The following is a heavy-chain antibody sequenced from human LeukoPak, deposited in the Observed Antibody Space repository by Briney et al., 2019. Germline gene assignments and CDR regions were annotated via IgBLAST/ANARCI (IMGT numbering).Heavy chain of an antibody. Sequence: SETLSLTCSVSGYSISSSYYWGWIRQPPGKGLEWIGSIYHSGNTYYNPSLKSRVTISVDTSKNQFSLKLNSVTAADTAVYYCARAPHFFDISGSRYYFDYWGQGTLVTVSS. D-gene: IGHD3-22*01. J-gene: IGHJ4*02. CDR3: ARAPHFFDISGSRYYFDY. CDR1: GYSISSSYY. V-gene: IGHV4-38-2*02. CDR2: IYHSGNT.